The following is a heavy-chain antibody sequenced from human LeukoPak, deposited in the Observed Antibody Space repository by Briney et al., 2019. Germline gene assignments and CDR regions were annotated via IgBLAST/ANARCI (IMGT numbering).Heavy chain of an antibody. CDR1: GFTFSSYA. Sequence: GGSLRLSCAASGFTFSSYAMSWVRQAPGKGPEWVSAISGSGGSTYYADSVKGRFTISRDNSKNTLYLQMNSLRAEDTAVYYCAKDPPYSSSWYYYFDYWGQGTLVTVSS. J-gene: IGHJ4*02. CDR3: AKDPPYSSSWYYYFDY. CDR2: ISGSGGST. D-gene: IGHD6-13*01. V-gene: IGHV3-23*01.